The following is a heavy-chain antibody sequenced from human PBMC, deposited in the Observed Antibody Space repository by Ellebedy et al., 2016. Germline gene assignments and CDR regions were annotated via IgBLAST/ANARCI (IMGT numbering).Heavy chain of an antibody. CDR3: AKVDNNWNYDY. J-gene: IGHJ4*02. Sequence: GGSLRLSXAASGFTFSSYAMSWVRQVPGKGLEWVSSISDSGSGTYYADSVKGRFTFSRDNSNNSLYLQMNSLRAEDTALCYCAKVDNNWNYDYWGQGTMVTVSS. D-gene: IGHD1-7*01. V-gene: IGHV3-23*01. CDR2: ISDSGSGT. CDR1: GFTFSSYA.